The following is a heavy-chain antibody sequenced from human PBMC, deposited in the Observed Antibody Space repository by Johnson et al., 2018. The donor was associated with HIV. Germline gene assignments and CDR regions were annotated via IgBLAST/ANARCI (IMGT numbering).Heavy chain of an antibody. CDR1: GFTFSSYG. CDR2: INWNGGST. Sequence: VQLVESGGGVVQPGGSLRLSCAASGFTFSSYGMHWVRQAPGKGLEWVPGINWNGGSTGYADSVKGRFTISRDNAKNSLYLQMNSLRAEDTAVYYCARGTLAAFDIWGQGTMVTVSS. J-gene: IGHJ3*02. D-gene: IGHD2-2*01. V-gene: IGHV3-20*04. CDR3: ARGTLAAFDI.